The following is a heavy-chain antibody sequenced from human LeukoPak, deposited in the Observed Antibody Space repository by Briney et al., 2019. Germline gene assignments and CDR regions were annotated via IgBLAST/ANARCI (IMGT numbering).Heavy chain of an antibody. V-gene: IGHV3-30*18. Sequence: GESLRLSCAASGFTFSSYGMHWVRQAPGKGLEWVAVISYDGSNKYYADSVKGRFTISRDNSKNTLYLQMNSLRAEDTAVYYCAKALAAAVDYWGQGTLVTVSS. D-gene: IGHD6-13*01. J-gene: IGHJ4*02. CDR3: AKALAAAVDY. CDR1: GFTFSSYG. CDR2: ISYDGSNK.